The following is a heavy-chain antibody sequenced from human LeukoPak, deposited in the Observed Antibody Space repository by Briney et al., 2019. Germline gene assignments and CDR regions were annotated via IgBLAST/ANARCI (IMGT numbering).Heavy chain of an antibody. V-gene: IGHV3-21*01. CDR3: ARDDGAYYDSSGNDY. Sequence: GGSLRLSCAASGFTFSRYSMNWVRQAPGKGLEWVSSISTSSNYIYYADSVKGRFTISRDNARKSLYLEMNSLRADDTAVYHCARDDGAYYDSSGNDYWGQGTLVTVSS. D-gene: IGHD3-22*01. CDR2: ISTSSNYI. CDR1: GFTFSRYS. J-gene: IGHJ4*02.